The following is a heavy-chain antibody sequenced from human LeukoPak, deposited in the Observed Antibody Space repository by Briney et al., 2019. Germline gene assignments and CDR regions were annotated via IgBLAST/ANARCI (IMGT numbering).Heavy chain of an antibody. CDR1: GYTFTSYY. V-gene: IGHV1-46*01. J-gene: IGHJ6*03. CDR3: ARRSKYSYGFRDYYYMDV. Sequence: ASVKVSCKASGYTFTSYYMHWVRQAPGQGLEWMGLINPTGGSTGYAQKFQGRVTMTRNTSISTAYMELSSLRSEDTAVYYCARRSKYSYGFRDYYYMDVWGKGTTVTISS. CDR2: INPTGGST. D-gene: IGHD5-18*01.